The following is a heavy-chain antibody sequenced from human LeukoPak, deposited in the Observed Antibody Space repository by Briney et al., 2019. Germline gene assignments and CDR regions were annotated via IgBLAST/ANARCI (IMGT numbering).Heavy chain of an antibody. CDR2: ISYRGDT. V-gene: IGHV4-59*08. Sequence: SETLSLTCTVSGGSITSHYWTWIRQPPGKGLEWIGYISYRGDTHYNSSLKNRVTISVDSSKTQFSLNLTSVTAADTAVYYCARAVAAAWGWLDPWGQGTLVIVSS. CDR1: GGSITSHY. CDR3: ARAVAAAWGWLDP. J-gene: IGHJ5*02. D-gene: IGHD6-19*01.